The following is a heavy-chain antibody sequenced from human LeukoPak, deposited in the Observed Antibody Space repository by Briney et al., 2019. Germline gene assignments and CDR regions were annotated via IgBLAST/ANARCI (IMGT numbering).Heavy chain of an antibody. CDR3: GGLRGSTIFGVVILDYYMDV. CDR2: IFHSGTT. D-gene: IGHD3-3*01. Sequence: SETLSLTCAVSGYSIGSGYYWGWIRQPPGKGLEWIGSIFHSGTTYYNPSLKSRLSISVDTSKNQFSLKLSSVTAADTAVYFCGGLRGSTIFGVVILDYYMDVWGKGTTVTVSS. J-gene: IGHJ6*03. CDR1: GYSIGSGYY. V-gene: IGHV4-38-2*01.